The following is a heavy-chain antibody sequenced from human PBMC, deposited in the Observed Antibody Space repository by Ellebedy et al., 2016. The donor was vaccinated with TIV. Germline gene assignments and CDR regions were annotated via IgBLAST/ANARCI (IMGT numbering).Heavy chain of an antibody. CDR3: ARADIVVGLNWFDP. CDR2: IIPILGIA. Sequence: SVKVSXXASVGTFSSYAISWVRQAPGQGLEWMGRIIPILGIANYAQKFQGRVTITADKSTSTAYMELSSLRSEDTAVYYCARADIVVGLNWFDPWGQGTLVTVSS. J-gene: IGHJ5*02. D-gene: IGHD2-15*01. CDR1: VGTFSSYA. V-gene: IGHV1-69*04.